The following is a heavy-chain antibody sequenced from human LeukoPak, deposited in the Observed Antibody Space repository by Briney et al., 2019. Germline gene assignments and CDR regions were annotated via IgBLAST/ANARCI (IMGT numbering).Heavy chain of an antibody. D-gene: IGHD3-10*01. CDR3: AGSGTGVFDY. Sequence: GGSLRLSCAASGFTFSSYEMNWVRQAPGKGLEWVSYMSSSGKSIYYADSVKGRFTISRDKAQNSLYLQMNSLRAEDTAVYYCAGSGTGVFDYWGQGTLVTVSS. J-gene: IGHJ4*02. CDR1: GFTFSSYE. V-gene: IGHV3-48*03. CDR2: MSSSGKSI.